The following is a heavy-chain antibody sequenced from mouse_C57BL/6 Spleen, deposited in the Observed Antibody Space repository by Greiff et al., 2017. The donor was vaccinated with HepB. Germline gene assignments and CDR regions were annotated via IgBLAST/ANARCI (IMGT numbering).Heavy chain of an antibody. CDR1: GYTFTSYW. CDR2: IDPSDSYT. D-gene: IGHD1-1*01. V-gene: IGHV1-59*01. J-gene: IGHJ2*01. CDR3: ARSGDYGSTLDY. Sequence: QVQLQQPGAELVRPGTSVKLSCKASGYTFTSYWMHWVKQRPGQGLEWIGVIDPSDSYTNYNQKFKGKATLTVDTSSSTAYMQISSLTSEDSAVYYCARSGDYGSTLDYWGQGTTLTVSS.